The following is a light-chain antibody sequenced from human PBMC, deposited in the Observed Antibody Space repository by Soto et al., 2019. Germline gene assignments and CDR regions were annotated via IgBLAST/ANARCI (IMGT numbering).Light chain of an antibody. CDR2: DAT. J-gene: IGKJ4*01. CDR1: QDISHY. Sequence: DIPMTQSPSSLSASIGDRVIITCQASQDISHYLSWYQQKPGRAPKLLIYDATTLETGVPSRFSGTGSGTHFTFTINTLQPDDISTYYCQQYDSLPPAFGGGTTVEIK. V-gene: IGKV1-33*01. CDR3: QQYDSLPPA.